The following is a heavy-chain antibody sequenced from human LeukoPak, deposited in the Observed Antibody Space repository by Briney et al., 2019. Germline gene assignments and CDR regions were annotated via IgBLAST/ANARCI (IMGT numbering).Heavy chain of an antibody. CDR3: ARSRDHWYFEL. CDR2: ILFSGTT. J-gene: IGHJ2*01. Sequence: RPSETLSLTCTASGGSFTRYYWSWVRQSPGKGLEWIGSILFSGTTNYNPSLKSRVTISGDTSKSQIFLNLTSVTAADTATFYCARSRDHWYFELWGRGTLVTVAS. V-gene: IGHV4-59*08. CDR1: GGSFTRYY.